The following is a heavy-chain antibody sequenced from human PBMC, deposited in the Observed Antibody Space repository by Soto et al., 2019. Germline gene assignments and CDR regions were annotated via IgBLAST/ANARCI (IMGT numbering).Heavy chain of an antibody. Sequence: QVQLVQSGAEVRKPGASVTVSCRSSGDSFNDYYIHWVRQAPGQGLEWMGWINPNSGVTKYAQKFQGWVSMTRDTSIRTVYMQLSRLRSDDTAVYYCARESGGATATLGYYYSYMDVWGTGTTVTVSS. CDR1: GDSFNDYY. CDR3: ARESGGATATLGYYYSYMDV. J-gene: IGHJ6*03. CDR2: INPNSGVT. D-gene: IGHD5-12*01. V-gene: IGHV1-2*04.